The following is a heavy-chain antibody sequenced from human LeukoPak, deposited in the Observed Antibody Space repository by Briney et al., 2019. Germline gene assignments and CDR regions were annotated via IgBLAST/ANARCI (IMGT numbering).Heavy chain of an antibody. CDR1: GFTFTNYA. CDR2: ISARGDNT. CDR3: AKAYHYGAGSSFDY. V-gene: IGHV3-23*01. Sequence: PGGSLRLSCAASGFTFTNYAMSWVRQAPGKGLEWVSAISARGDNTYYADSVKGRFSISRDNSQNTQYLQMNSLRAEDTAIYYCAKAYHYGAGSSFDYWGRESWSPSP. J-gene: IGHJ4*02. D-gene: IGHD3-10*01.